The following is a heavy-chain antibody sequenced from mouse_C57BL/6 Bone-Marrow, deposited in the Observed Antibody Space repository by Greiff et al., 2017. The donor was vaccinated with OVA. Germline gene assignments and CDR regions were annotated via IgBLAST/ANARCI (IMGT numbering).Heavy chain of an antibody. CDR2: IYYSGTI. J-gene: IGHJ2*01. CDR1: GISITTGNYR. D-gene: IGHD2-3*01. V-gene: IGHV3-5*01. CDR3: ARFYDGYYGY. Sequence: DVKLQESGPGLVKPSQTVFLTCTVTGISITTGNYRWSWIRQFPGNKLEWIGYIYYSGTITYNPSLTSRTTITRDTPKNQFFLEMNSLTAEDTATYYCARFYDGYYGYWGQGTTLTVSS.